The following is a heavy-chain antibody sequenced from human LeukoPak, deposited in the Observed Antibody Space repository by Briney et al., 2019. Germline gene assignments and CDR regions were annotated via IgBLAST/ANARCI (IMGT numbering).Heavy chain of an antibody. V-gene: IGHV4-4*07. CDR3: ARVSGRHSSGWFSAFDI. CDR1: GGSISSYY. CDR2: IYTSGST. D-gene: IGHD6-19*01. Sequence: SETLSLTCTVSGGSISSYYWSWIRQPAGKGLEWIGRIYTSGSTNYNPSLKSRVTMSVDTSKNQFSLKLSSVTAADTAVYYCARVSGRHSSGWFSAFDIWGQGTMVTVSS. J-gene: IGHJ3*02.